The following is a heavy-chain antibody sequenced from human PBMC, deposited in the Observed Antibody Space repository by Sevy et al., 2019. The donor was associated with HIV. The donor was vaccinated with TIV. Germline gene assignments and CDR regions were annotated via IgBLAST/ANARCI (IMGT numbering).Heavy chain of an antibody. V-gene: IGHV3-9*01. J-gene: IGHJ4*02. CDR2: INWDGSEK. D-gene: IGHD3-10*01. CDR1: GFSFNDYA. CDR3: ARGGFYFGSEDYYGKAGYDS. Sequence: GGSLRLSCATSGFSFNDYAMHWIRQAPGKGLEWVSCINWDGSEKDYADSVEGRFTISRNNDKKSLYLQMSSLRREDTALYFCARGGFYFGSEDYYGKAGYDSWGPGTVVTVSS.